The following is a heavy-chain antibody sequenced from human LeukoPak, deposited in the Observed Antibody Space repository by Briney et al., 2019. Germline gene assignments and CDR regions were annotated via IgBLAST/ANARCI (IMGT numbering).Heavy chain of an antibody. Sequence: GGSLRLSCAASGFTFSSYWMTWVRQAPGKGLEWVANIKQDGSDKYYVDSVKGRFTISRDNAKNSLYLQMNTLRGEDTAVYYCARIYHYYDSGSYMFDYWGQGTLVTVSS. V-gene: IGHV3-7*01. CDR3: ARIYHYYDSGSYMFDY. J-gene: IGHJ4*02. CDR2: IKQDGSDK. D-gene: IGHD3-10*01. CDR1: GFTFSSYW.